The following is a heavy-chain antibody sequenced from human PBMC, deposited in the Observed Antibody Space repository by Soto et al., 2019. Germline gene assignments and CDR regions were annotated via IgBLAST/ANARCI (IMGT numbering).Heavy chain of an antibody. Sequence: QVQLVQSGAEVKKPGSSVKVSCKASGGTFSSYAISWVRQAPGQGLEWMGGLIPIFGTANYAQKFQGRVTITADESTSTAYMDLSSLRSEETAVYYCARVQYSRSWLNKFDPWAQGTLVTVSS. CDR2: LIPIFGTA. D-gene: IGHD6-13*01. J-gene: IGHJ5*02. CDR1: GGTFSSYA. CDR3: ARVQYSRSWLNKFDP. V-gene: IGHV1-69*01.